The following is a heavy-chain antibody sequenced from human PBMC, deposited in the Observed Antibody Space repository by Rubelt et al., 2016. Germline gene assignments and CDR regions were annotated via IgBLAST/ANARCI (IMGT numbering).Heavy chain of an antibody. D-gene: IGHD1-26*01. CDR2: ISYSGST. CDR1: GDSIISTFYS. J-gene: IGHJ4*02. V-gene: IGHV4-39*01. CDR3: ARIGYYFDY. Sequence: QLQLQESGPGLVKPSETLSLTCTVSGDSIISTFYSWGWVRQSPGKGLEWIGTISYSGSTYYNPSLKSRVTMSVDTSKNQFSLRLSSVAAADTAVFYCARIGYYFDYWGQGSLVTVSS.